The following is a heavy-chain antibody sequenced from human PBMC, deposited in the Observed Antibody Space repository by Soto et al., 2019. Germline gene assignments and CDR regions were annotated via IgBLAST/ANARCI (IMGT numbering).Heavy chain of an antibody. D-gene: IGHD3-10*01. J-gene: IGHJ6*02. CDR3: AGEVVWFGVYGMEA. Sequence: PSETLSLTCTVSGDSISSYLGTWIRQFPGKGLEWIGHIHYSGSTNYNPSLKSRLVISVDTSKNQFSMKLNSVTAADTAVYYCAGEVVWFGVYGMEAWGQGTTVTVSS. CDR2: IHYSGST. V-gene: IGHV4-59*01. CDR1: GDSISSYL.